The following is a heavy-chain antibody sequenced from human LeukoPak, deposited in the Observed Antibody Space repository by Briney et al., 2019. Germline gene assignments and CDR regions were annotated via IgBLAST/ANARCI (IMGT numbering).Heavy chain of an antibody. V-gene: IGHV1-8*01. CDR3: ARKGLLGSGKPWFDP. CDR1: GYTFTSYD. D-gene: IGHD2-15*01. Sequence: GASVKVSCKASGYTFTSYDINWVRQASGQGLEWMGWMNPNSGNTASAQKFQGRVTRTTNTSISTAYMELTGLRSEDTAMYFCARKGLLGSGKPWFDPWGQGTLVTVSS. CDR2: MNPNSGNT. J-gene: IGHJ5*02.